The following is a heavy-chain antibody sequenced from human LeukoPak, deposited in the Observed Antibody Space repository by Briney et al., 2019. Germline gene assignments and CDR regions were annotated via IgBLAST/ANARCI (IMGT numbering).Heavy chain of an antibody. V-gene: IGHV4-34*01. Sequence: SETLSLTCAVYGGSFSGYYWSWIRQPPGKGLEWIGEINHSGSTNYNPSLKSRVTISVDTSKNQFSLKLSSVTAADTAVYYCARDHHGLATPWGQGTLVTVSS. CDR3: ARDHHGLATP. D-gene: IGHD5-24*01. CDR1: GGSFSGYY. J-gene: IGHJ5*02. CDR2: INHSGST.